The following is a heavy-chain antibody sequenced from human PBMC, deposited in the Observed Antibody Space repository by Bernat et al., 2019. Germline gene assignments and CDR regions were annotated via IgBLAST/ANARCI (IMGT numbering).Heavy chain of an antibody. CDR3: ARGRWTIDY. V-gene: IGHV3-7*04. CDR2: IKQDGSER. Sequence: EVQLLESGGGLVQPGGSLRLSCAASGFTFSSYAMSWVRQAPGKGLEWVANIKQDGSERYYVDSVKGRFTISRDNAKNSLYLQMNSLRAEDTAVYYCARGRWTIDYWGQGTLVTVSS. J-gene: IGHJ4*02. D-gene: IGHD3/OR15-3a*01. CDR1: GFTFSSYA.